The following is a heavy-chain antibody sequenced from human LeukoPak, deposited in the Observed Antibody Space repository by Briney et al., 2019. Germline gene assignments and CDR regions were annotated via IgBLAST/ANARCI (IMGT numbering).Heavy chain of an antibody. CDR2: ISSSSTI. J-gene: IGHJ5*02. CDR3: AREWGYDYGVA. CDR1: GFTFSSYS. Sequence: QAGGSLRLSCAASGFTFSSYSMNWVRQAPGKGLEWVSYISSSSTIYYADSVKGRFTISRDNARNSLYLQMNSLRAEDTAVYYCAREWGYDYGVAWGQGTLVTVSS. D-gene: IGHD4-17*01. V-gene: IGHV3-48*01.